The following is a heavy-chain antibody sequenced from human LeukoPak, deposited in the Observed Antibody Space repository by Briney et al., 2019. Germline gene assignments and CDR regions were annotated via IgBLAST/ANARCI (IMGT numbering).Heavy chain of an antibody. CDR2: INSNSADT. D-gene: IGHD6-13*01. J-gene: IGHJ1*01. CDR1: GYSFIDYY. Sequence: GASVKVSCKTSGYSFIDYYIHWVRQAPGQGLEWMGWINSNSADTNYAQNFQGRVTMTRDTSISTAYMELSRLRSDDTALYYCARIGISARGTNFHHWGRAPWSPSPQ. CDR3: ARIGISARGTNFHH. V-gene: IGHV1-2*02.